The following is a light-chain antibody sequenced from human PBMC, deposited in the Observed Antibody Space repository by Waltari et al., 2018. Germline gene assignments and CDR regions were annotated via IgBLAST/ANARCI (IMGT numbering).Light chain of an antibody. V-gene: IGKV3-15*01. CDR2: GAS. CDR3: QQYNQWPLT. J-gene: IGKJ4*01. Sequence: EIVMTQSPATLSVSRGGSATLSCRASLSIDDSLAWYQQKPGHPPRLLIHGASTRDTGIPVRFSGSGSGTDFTLTITALQSEDFAVYFCQQYNQWPLTFGRGTKVEIK. CDR1: LSIDDS.